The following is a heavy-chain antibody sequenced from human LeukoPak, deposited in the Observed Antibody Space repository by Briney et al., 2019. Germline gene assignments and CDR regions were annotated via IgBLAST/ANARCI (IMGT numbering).Heavy chain of an antibody. D-gene: IGHD2-8*01. CDR2: ISGYNGNT. CDR3: ARDLGVGRFDP. J-gene: IGHJ5*02. V-gene: IGHV1-18*01. CDR1: GYTFTSCG. Sequence: ASVKVSCKASGYTFTSCGISWVRQAPGQGLEWMGWISGYNGNTDYAQKLQGRVSLTTDTSTSTAYMELTSLRSDDTAVYYCARDLGVGRFDPWGQGTLVTVSS.